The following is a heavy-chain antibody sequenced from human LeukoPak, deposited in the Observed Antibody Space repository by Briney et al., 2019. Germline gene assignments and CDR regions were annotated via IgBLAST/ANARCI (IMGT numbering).Heavy chain of an antibody. CDR2: INPNSGGT. V-gene: IGHV1-2*06. CDR1: GYTFTGYY. CDR3: ARELDYYDSSGYPEYFQH. Sequence: ASXKVXCKASGYTFTGYYMHWVRQAPGQGLEWMGRINPNSGGTNYAQKFQGRVTMTRDTSISTAYMEVSRLRSDDTAVYYCARELDYYDSSGYPEYFQHWGQGTLVTVSS. D-gene: IGHD3-22*01. J-gene: IGHJ1*01.